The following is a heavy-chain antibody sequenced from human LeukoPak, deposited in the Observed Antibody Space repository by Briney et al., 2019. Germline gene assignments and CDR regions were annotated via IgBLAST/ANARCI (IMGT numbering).Heavy chain of an antibody. V-gene: IGHV3-48*03. D-gene: IGHD1-1*01. CDR3: ARGGYNWNDVLWLEALYYFDY. CDR1: GFTFSSYA. J-gene: IGHJ4*02. CDR2: ISSSGSTI. Sequence: QPGGSLRLSCAASGFTFSSYAMSWVRQAPGKGLEWVSYISSSGSTIYYADSVKGRFTISRDNAKNSLYLQMNSLRAEDTAVYYCARGGYNWNDVLWLEALYYFDYWGQGTLVTVSS.